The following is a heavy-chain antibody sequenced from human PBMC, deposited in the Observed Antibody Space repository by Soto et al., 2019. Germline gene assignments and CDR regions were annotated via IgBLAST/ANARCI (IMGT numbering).Heavy chain of an antibody. CDR3: AHIVVAGLGYYFDY. J-gene: IGHJ4*02. Sequence: QITLKESGPPLVKPTQTLTLTCTFSGFSLSSTRMAVGWIRQPPGKALEWLALIYWDDDKRYSPFLKSRLTITKDTSKNQVVLTMSNMDPVDTARYYCAHIVVAGLGYYFDYGGQGTLVTVSS. D-gene: IGHD6-19*01. V-gene: IGHV2-5*02. CDR2: IYWDDDK. CDR1: GFSLSSTRMA.